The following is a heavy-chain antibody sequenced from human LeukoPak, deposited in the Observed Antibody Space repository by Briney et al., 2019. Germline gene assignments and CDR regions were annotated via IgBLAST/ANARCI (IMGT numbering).Heavy chain of an antibody. D-gene: IGHD5-24*01. CDR1: GFTFSDYY. Sequence: PGGSLRLSCAASGFTFSDYYMSWIRQAPGKGLEWVSYISSSGSTIYYADSVKGRFTISRDNAKNSLYLQMNSLRAEDTAVYYCARTSRDGYIYVWMFDYWGQGTLVTVSS. J-gene: IGHJ4*02. CDR3: ARTSRDGYIYVWMFDY. V-gene: IGHV3-11*04. CDR2: ISSSGSTI.